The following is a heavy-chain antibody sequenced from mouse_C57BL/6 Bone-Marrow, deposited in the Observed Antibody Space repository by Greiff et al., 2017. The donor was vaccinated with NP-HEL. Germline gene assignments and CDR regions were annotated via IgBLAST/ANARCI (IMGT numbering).Heavy chain of an antibody. D-gene: IGHD1-1*01. V-gene: IGHV7-3*01. Sequence: DVMLVESGGGLVQPGGSLSLSCAASGFTFTDYYMSWVRQPPGKALEWLGFIRNKANGYTTEYSASVKGRFTISRDNSQSILYLQMNALRAEDSATYYCATGGYYYGSRDYWGQGTTLTVSS. CDR3: ATGGYYYGSRDY. CDR2: IRNKANGYTT. J-gene: IGHJ2*01. CDR1: GFTFTDYY.